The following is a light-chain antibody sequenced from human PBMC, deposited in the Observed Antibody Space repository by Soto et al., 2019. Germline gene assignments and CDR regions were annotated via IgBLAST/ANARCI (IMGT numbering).Light chain of an antibody. Sequence: EIVMTQSPATLSVSPGERATLSCRASESISSHLDWYQQKPGQAPRLLIYEASSRATGISARFSGSGSRTEFTLTISSLQSEDFAVYYCQQYYYWWTFGQGTRVEIK. J-gene: IGKJ1*01. V-gene: IGKV3-15*01. CDR1: ESISSH. CDR2: EAS. CDR3: QQYYYWWT.